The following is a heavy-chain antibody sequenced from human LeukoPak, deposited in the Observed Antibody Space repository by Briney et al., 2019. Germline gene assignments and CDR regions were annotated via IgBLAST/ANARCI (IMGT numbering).Heavy chain of an antibody. V-gene: IGHV4-39*06. D-gene: IGHD4-17*01. Sequence: SETLSLTCTVSGGSISSSSYYWGWIRRPPGKGLEWIGSIYYSGSTYYNPSLKSRVTISVDTSKNQFSLKLSSVTAADTAVYYCARDYGDYVSPSEDWGQGTLVTVSS. CDR2: IYYSGST. CDR3: ARDYGDYVSPSED. J-gene: IGHJ4*02. CDR1: GGSISSSSYY.